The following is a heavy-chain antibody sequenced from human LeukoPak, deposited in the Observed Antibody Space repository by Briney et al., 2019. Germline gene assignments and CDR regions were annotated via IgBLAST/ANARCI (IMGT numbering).Heavy chain of an antibody. Sequence: SVNVSCKASGGTFSSYAISWVRQAPGQGLEWMGGIIPIFGTANYAQKFQGRVTITADDSTSTAYMELSSLRSEDTAVYYCARDGGPYYYDNNVYSDYWGQGTLVTVSS. CDR1: GGTFSSYA. CDR2: IIPIFGTA. V-gene: IGHV1-69*13. D-gene: IGHD3-22*01. J-gene: IGHJ4*02. CDR3: ARDGGPYYYDNNVYSDY.